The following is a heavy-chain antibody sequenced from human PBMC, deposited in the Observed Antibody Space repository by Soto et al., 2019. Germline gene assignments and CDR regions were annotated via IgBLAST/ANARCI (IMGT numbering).Heavy chain of an antibody. CDR2: ISSSSSTI. D-gene: IGHD3-10*01. Sequence: EVQLVESGGGLVQPGGSLRLSCAASGFTFSSYSMNWVRQAPGKGLEWVLYISSSSSTIYYADSVKGRFTISRDNAKNSLYLQMNSLRDEDTAVYYCASDLSYYGSGSYYRGYYWGQGTLVTVSS. CDR3: ASDLSYYGSGSYYRGYY. J-gene: IGHJ4*02. CDR1: GFTFSSYS. V-gene: IGHV3-48*02.